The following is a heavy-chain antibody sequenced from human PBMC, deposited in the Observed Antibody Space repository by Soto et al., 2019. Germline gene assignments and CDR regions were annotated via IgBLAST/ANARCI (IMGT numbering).Heavy chain of an antibody. D-gene: IGHD3-10*01. CDR2: IRSNAYGGTA. CDR3: ARNYGWENYYNAGFDP. J-gene: IGHJ5*02. Sequence: EVQLVESGGGLVQPGRSLRLSCTASGFTFGDYPMTWLRQAPGKGPEWVGFIRSNAYGGTADYAASVKGRFTISRDDSKSIAYLEMNNLKSEDTAVYYCARNYGWENYYNAGFDPWGQGTLVTVSS. CDR1: GFTFGDYP. V-gene: IGHV3-49*03.